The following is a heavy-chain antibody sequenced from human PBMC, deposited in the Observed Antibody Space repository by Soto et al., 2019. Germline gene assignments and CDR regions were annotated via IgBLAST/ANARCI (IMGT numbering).Heavy chain of an antibody. Sequence: PGGSLRLSCAASGFTFSSYSMNWVRQAPGKGLEWVSYISSSSSTIYYADSVKGRFTISRDNAKNSLYLQMNSLRDEDTAVYYCARDDYYDTRGYLALFDYWGQGPLVTVSS. J-gene: IGHJ4*02. CDR3: ARDDYYDTRGYLALFDY. CDR1: GFTFSSYS. V-gene: IGHV3-48*02. D-gene: IGHD3-22*01. CDR2: ISSSSSTI.